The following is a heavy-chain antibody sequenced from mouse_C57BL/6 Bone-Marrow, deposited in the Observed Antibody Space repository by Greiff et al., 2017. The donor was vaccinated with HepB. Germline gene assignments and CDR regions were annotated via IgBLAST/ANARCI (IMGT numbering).Heavy chain of an antibody. Sequence: QVQLQQPGAELVKPGASVKMSCKASGYTFTSYWITWVKQRPGQGLEWIGDIYPGSGSTNYNEKFKSKATLTVDTSSSTDYMKLSSLTSEESAVYYCVFDYYGSIYLAIDYWGQGTSVTVSS. CDR3: VFDYYGSIYLAIDY. V-gene: IGHV1-55*01. J-gene: IGHJ4*01. CDR1: GYTFTSYW. CDR2: IYPGSGST. D-gene: IGHD1-1*01.